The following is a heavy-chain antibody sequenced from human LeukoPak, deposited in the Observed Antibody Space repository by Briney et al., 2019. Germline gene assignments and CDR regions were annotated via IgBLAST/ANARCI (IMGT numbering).Heavy chain of an antibody. D-gene: IGHD3-10*01. Sequence: GGSLRLSCAASGFTFSSYTMNWVRQAPGKGLEWVSSISTTSTYIYYADSVKGRLTTSRDNATNSLSLQLNSLRAEDTAVYYWARDSYYYGSGSRRGFDPWGQGTLVTVPP. J-gene: IGHJ5*02. CDR1: GFTFSSYT. CDR3: ARDSYYYGSGSRRGFDP. V-gene: IGHV3-21*01. CDR2: ISTTSTYI.